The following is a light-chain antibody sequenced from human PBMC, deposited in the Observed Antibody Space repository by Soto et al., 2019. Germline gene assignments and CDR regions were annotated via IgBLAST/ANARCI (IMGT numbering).Light chain of an antibody. Sequence: QSALTQPASVSGSPGQSITISCTGTSSDVGGYNYVSWYQQHPGKAPKLMIFDVSNRPSGVSNRFSGSKSGNTASLTISGLQAGDEADYYCISYTSSRTRLFGTGTKLTVL. CDR1: SSDVGGYNY. CDR3: ISYTSSRTRL. CDR2: DVS. V-gene: IGLV2-14*01. J-gene: IGLJ1*01.